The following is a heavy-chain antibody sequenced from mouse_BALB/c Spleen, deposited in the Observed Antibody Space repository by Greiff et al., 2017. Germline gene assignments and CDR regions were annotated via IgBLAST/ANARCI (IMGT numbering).Heavy chain of an antibody. CDR2: IWAGGST. V-gene: IGHV2-9*02. J-gene: IGHJ3*01. Sequence: QVQLQQSGPGLVAPSQSLSITCTVSGFSLTSYGVHWVRQPPGKGLEWLGVIWAGGSTNYNSALMSRLSISKDNSKSQVFLKMNSLQTDDTAMYYCASLVWSNVAYWGQGTLVTVSA. CDR3: ASLVWSNVAY. D-gene: IGHD2-10*02. CDR1: GFSLTSYG.